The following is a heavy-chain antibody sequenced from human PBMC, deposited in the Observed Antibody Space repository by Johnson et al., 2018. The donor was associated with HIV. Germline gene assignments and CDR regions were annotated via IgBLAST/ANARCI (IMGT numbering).Heavy chain of an antibody. Sequence: QVQLVESGGDLVKPGGSLRLSCVASGFVFSDSHMSWIRQAPGKGLEWISYVSSGGSSLYYADSVRGRFTISRDNAKNSLFLQLNRLRAGDTAVYYCASGEDYGGNYGAFDIWGQGTTVMVSS. D-gene: IGHD4-23*01. CDR1: GFVFSDSH. V-gene: IGHV3-11*04. CDR3: ASGEDYGGNYGAFDI. J-gene: IGHJ3*02. CDR2: VSSGGSSL.